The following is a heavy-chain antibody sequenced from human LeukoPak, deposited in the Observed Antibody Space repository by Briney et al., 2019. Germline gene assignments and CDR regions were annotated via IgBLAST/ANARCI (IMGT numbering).Heavy chain of an antibody. Sequence: PSETLSLTCTVSGDSISYYYWAWIRQPPGKRLEWIGYVYYNGTTNYSPSLKSRVTLSVDTSKSQFSLKLNSVTAADTAVYYCARGTFAGTPWLDPWGQGTLVTVSS. D-gene: IGHD2-15*01. CDR1: GDSISYYY. V-gene: IGHV4-59*01. CDR2: VYYNGTT. J-gene: IGHJ5*02. CDR3: ARGTFAGTPWLDP.